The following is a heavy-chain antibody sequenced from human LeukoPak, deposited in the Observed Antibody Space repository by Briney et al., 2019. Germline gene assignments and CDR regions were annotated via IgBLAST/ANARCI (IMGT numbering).Heavy chain of an antibody. CDR2: IYHSGTT. V-gene: IGHV4-59*01. J-gene: IGHJ6*03. CDR1: GDSISTYY. CDR3: ARTIQGDFWSGYLYFYYYYMDV. D-gene: IGHD3-3*01. Sequence: PSETLSLTCTVAGDSISTYYWSWIRQPPGMGLEWIGYIYHSGTTNYSPSLKSRVTISVDTSKNQFSLRLTSVTAADTAVYYCARTIQGDFWSGYLYFYYYYMDVWGKGTTVTVSS.